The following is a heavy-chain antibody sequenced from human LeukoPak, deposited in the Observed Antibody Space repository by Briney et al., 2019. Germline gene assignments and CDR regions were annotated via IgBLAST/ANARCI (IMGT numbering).Heavy chain of an antibody. CDR3: ARPQLPYSSGSAQGV. Sequence: KASETLSLTCAVYGGSFSGYYWSWIRQPPGKGLEWIGEINHSGSTNYNPSLKSRVTISVDTSKNQFSLKLSSVTAADTAVYYCARPQLPYSSGSAQGVWGKGTTVTVSS. J-gene: IGHJ6*04. D-gene: IGHD6-19*01. V-gene: IGHV4-34*01. CDR1: GGSFSGYY. CDR2: INHSGST.